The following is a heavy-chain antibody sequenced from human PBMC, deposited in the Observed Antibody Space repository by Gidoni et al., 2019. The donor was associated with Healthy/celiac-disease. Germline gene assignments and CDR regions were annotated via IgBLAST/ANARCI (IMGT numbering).Heavy chain of an antibody. D-gene: IGHD2-8*01. J-gene: IGHJ1*01. Sequence: QVQLVQSGAEVKKPGAAVKVSCKASGHTSTSYAMHWARQATGQRLEWRGWINAGNGNTKYSQEFQDRVTITRDTSASAAYMGLGSLRSEDTAVYYCASEDGYCTNGVCYGECFQHWGQGTLVTVSS. V-gene: IGHV1-3*01. CDR2: INAGNGNT. CDR3: ASEDGYCTNGVCYGECFQH. CDR1: GHTSTSYA.